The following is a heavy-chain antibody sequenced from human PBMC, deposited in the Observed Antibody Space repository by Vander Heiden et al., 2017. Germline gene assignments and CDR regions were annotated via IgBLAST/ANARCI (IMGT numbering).Heavy chain of an antibody. CDR3: ARADYENWYFDL. Sequence: EVQLVESGGGLVQPGGSLRLSCAASGFTFSSYDMHWVRQATGKGLEWVSAIGTAGDTYYPGSVKGRFTISRENAKNSLYLQMNSLRAGDTAVYYCARADYENWYFDLWGRGTLVTVSS. CDR1: GFTFSSYD. V-gene: IGHV3-13*01. CDR2: IGTAGDT. D-gene: IGHD4-17*01. J-gene: IGHJ2*01.